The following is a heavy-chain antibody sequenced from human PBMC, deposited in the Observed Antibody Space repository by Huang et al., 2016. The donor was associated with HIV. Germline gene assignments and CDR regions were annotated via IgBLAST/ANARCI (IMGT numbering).Heavy chain of an antibody. J-gene: IGHJ4*02. CDR1: GGSIRRDNYY. V-gene: IGHV4-39*01. CDR2: IYYSGST. Sequence: QLQLQESGPGLVKPSETLSLTCTVSGGSIRRDNYYWGWIRQPPGKGLEWIGRIYYSGSTYYNPARKRRVTITVDTSKNQFSLKMRSVTAADTAVYYCARLPGSITMIRGVITDPYWGQGTLVTVSS. CDR3: ARLPGSITMIRGVITDPY. D-gene: IGHD3-10*01.